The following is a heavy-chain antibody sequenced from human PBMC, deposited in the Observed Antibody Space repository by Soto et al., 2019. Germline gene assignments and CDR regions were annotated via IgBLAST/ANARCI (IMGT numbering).Heavy chain of an antibody. CDR2: INPLRGSA. D-gene: IGHD1-26*01. V-gene: IGHV1-46*01. Sequence: QVQLVQSGAEVKEPGAPVKLSCSASGYTFTSFYMHWVRQAPGQGLEWMGVINPLRGSASYAQNFQDIVTMTRDTSTATSYMELRSLRSDDTAIYYCTRDVKTSGSNGGAYWGQGTLVIVSA. CDR1: GYTFTSFY. CDR3: TRDVKTSGSNGGAY. J-gene: IGHJ4*02.